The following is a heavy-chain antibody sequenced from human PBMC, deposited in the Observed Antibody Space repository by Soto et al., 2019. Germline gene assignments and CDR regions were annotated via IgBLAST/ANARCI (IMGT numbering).Heavy chain of an antibody. CDR1: GFTFSSYG. CDR3: ARERDSRTNVDY. J-gene: IGHJ4*02. D-gene: IGHD6-13*01. V-gene: IGHV3-33*01. Sequence: GGSLRLSCAASGFTFSSYGMHWVRQAPGKGLEWVAVIWYDGSNKYYADSVKGRFTISRDNSKNTLYLQMNSLRAEDTAVYYCARERDSRTNVDYWGQGTLVTVSS. CDR2: IWYDGSNK.